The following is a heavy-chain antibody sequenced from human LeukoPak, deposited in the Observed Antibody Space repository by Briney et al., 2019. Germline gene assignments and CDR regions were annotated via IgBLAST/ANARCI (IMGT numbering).Heavy chain of an antibody. CDR2: IYHSGST. Sequence: SQTLSLTCTVSGGSISSGSYYWGWIRQPPGKGLEWIGSIYHSGSTYYNPSLKSRVTISVDTSKNQFSLKLSSVTAADTAVYYCARLLAAAPFDYWGQGTLVTVSS. V-gene: IGHV4-39*07. CDR1: GGSISSGSYY. D-gene: IGHD6-13*01. J-gene: IGHJ4*02. CDR3: ARLLAAAPFDY.